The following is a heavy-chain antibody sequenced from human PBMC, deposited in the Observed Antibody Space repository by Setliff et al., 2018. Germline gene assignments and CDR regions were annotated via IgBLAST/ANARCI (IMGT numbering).Heavy chain of an antibody. D-gene: IGHD1-1*01. CDR1: DGSISSHY. CDR3: ARTGTYRYFDS. Sequence: SETLSLTCTVSDGSISSHYWSWIRQPPGKGLEWIGYIYYSGSTNYNPSLKSRLTISVDTSKNQFSLQLTSVTAADTAVYYCARTGTYRYFDSWGQGTRVTVSS. V-gene: IGHV4-59*08. CDR2: IYYSGST. J-gene: IGHJ4*02.